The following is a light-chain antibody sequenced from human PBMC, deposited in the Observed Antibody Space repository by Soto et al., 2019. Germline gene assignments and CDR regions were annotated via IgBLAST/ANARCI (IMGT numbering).Light chain of an antibody. J-gene: IGKJ4*01. CDR2: AAS. CDR3: QQLRMYPST. CDR1: QGIGNE. Sequence: AIEMTQSPSSLSAAVGDRVTITCRASQGIGNELGWYQQKPGKAPKLLIYAASTLYGGVPSRFSGSGSGTDFALTITSLQAEDFATYYCQQLRMYPSTFGGGTKVEIK. V-gene: IGKV1-6*01.